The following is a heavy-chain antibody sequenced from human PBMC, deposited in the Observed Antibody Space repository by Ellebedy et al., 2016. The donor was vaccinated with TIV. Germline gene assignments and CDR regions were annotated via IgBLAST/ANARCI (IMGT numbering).Heavy chain of an antibody. D-gene: IGHD3-10*01. CDR1: GYKFTSHW. CDR2: IDPTDSYT. V-gene: IGHV5-10-1*01. CDR3: ARHEMYGAGRYFDS. Sequence: GESLKISCQGSGYKFTSHWISWVRQMPGTGLEWMGKIDPTDSYTDYSPSFQGHVTFSADKSINTAYLQWSSLEASDTAMYYCARHEMYGAGRYFDSWGQGTLVTVSP. J-gene: IGHJ4*02.